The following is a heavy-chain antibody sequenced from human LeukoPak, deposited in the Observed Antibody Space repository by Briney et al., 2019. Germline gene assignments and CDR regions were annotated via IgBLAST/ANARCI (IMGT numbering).Heavy chain of an antibody. CDR2: IYYSGST. D-gene: IGHD4-11*01. V-gene: IGHV4-30-4*01. Sequence: PSETLSLTCTVSGGSIGSGDYYWRWIREPPGKGLEWIGYIYYSGSTYYNPSLKSRVTISVDTSKNQFSLKLSSVTAADTAVYYCASLQSNWFDPWGQGTLVTVSS. CDR1: GGSIGSGDYY. J-gene: IGHJ5*02. CDR3: ASLQSNWFDP.